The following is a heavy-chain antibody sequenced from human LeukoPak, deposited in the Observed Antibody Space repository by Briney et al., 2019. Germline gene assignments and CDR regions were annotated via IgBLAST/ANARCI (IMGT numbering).Heavy chain of an antibody. V-gene: IGHV3-48*01. Sequence: PGGSLRLSCAASGFTFSSSSMNWVRRAPGKGLEWVSHISGTSSTIYYADSVKGRFTISRDDAKTSLYLQTNSLRAEDTAVYYCARDNYISYFDYWGQGTLVTVSS. J-gene: IGHJ4*02. CDR1: GFTFSSSS. CDR2: ISGTSSTI. CDR3: ARDNYISYFDY. D-gene: IGHD5-24*01.